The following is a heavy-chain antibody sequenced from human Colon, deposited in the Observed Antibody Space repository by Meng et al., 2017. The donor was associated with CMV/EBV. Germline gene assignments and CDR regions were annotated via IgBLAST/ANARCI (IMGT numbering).Heavy chain of an antibody. Sequence: QVQFTQWGAGLLKPSETLSPTCLVYGESFSGYYWTWIRQPPGRGLEWIGESYYTGSTNYSPSLKSRVTISLDTSKNQFSLKLNSVTAADTAVYYCARATKSSCWEVLDYWGHGTLVTVSS. CDR2: SYYTGST. D-gene: IGHD2-2*01. CDR3: ARATKSSCWEVLDY. J-gene: IGHJ4*01. V-gene: IGHV4-34*01. CDR1: GESFSGYY.